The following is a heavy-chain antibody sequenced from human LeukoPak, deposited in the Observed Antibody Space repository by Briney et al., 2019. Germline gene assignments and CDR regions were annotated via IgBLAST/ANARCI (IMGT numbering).Heavy chain of an antibody. J-gene: IGHJ3*02. Sequence: GGSLRLSCAASGFTFNDYWMTWVRQAPGKGLEWVPNIKQDGSEKYYVDSVKGRFTISRDNAKNSLYLQMNSLRAEDTAVYYCARGGATTFGLWGNAFDIWGQGTMVTVSS. CDR2: IKQDGSEK. CDR1: GFTFNDYW. V-gene: IGHV3-7*01. CDR3: ARGGATTFGLWGNAFDI. D-gene: IGHD3-3*01.